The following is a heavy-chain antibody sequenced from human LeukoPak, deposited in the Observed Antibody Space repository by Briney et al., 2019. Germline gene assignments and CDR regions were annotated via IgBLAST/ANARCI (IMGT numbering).Heavy chain of an antibody. CDR3: ARHPTVTGYYYYYYMDV. J-gene: IGHJ6*03. CDR1: GGSFSGYY. V-gene: IGHV4-34*01. Sequence: PSETLSLTCAVYGGSFSGYYWSWIRQPPGKGLEWIGGINHSGSTNYNPSLKSRVTISVDTSKNQFSLKLSSVTAADTAVYYCARHPTVTGYYYYYYMDVWGKGTTVTVSS. D-gene: IGHD4-17*01. CDR2: INHSGST.